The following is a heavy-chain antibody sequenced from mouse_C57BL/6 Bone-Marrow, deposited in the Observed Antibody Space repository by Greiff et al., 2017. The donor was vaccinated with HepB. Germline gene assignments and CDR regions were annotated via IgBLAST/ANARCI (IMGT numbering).Heavy chain of an antibody. V-gene: IGHV5-4*01. J-gene: IGHJ3*01. Sequence: EVKLQESGGGLVKPGGSLKLSCAASGFTFSSYAMSWVRQTPEKRLEWVATISDGGSYTYYPDNVKGRFPISRDNAKNNLYLQMSHLKSEDTAMYYCAREEGIYYGLAYWGQGTLVTVSA. CDR1: GFTFSSYA. CDR3: AREEGIYYGLAY. CDR2: ISDGGSYT. D-gene: IGHD2-1*01.